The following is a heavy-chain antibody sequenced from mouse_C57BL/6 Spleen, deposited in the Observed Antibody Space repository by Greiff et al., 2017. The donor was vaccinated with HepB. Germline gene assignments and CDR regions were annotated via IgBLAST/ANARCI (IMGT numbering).Heavy chain of an antibody. CDR1: GYAFSSYW. CDR2: IYPGDGDT. D-gene: IGHD2-5*01. J-gene: IGHJ1*03. V-gene: IGHV1-80*01. Sequence: VQLVESGAELVKPGASVKISCKASGYAFSSYWMNWVKQRPGKGLGWIGQIYPGDGDTNYNGKFKGKATLTADKSTSTAYMQLSSLTSEDAAVYFCARHHSNWYFDVWGTGTTVTVST. CDR3: ARHHSNWYFDV.